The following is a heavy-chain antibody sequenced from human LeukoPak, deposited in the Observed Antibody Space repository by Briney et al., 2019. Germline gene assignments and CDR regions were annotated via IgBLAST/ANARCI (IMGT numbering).Heavy chain of an antibody. V-gene: IGHV4-59*01. J-gene: IGHJ4*02. CDR2: YSGST. D-gene: IGHD3-10*01. Sequence: PSETLSLTCTVSGGSFSTYYWSWIRQPPGKGLEWIGYYSGSTNYNPSLKSRVTMSVDTSKNQFSLKLSSVTAADTAVYYCASSALLWFGELSYFDYWGQGTLVTASS. CDR1: GGSFSTYY. CDR3: ASSALLWFGELSYFDY.